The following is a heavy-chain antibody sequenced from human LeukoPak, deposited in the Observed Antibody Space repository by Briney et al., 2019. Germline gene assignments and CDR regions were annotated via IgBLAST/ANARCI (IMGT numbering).Heavy chain of an antibody. J-gene: IGHJ2*01. CDR1: GGSFCGYY. Sequence: SETLSLTCAVYGGSFCGYYWSWIRQPPGKGLEWIGEINHSGSTNYTPSLKSRATISVHTSRNHFPLKLSSVTAADTAVYYCARRSSKRFNSYFDLWGRGTLVTVSS. D-gene: IGHD5-24*01. V-gene: IGHV4-34*01. CDR3: ARRSSKRFNSYFDL. CDR2: INHSGST.